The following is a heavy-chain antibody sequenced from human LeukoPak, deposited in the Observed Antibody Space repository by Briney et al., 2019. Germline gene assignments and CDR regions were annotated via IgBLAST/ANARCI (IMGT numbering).Heavy chain of an antibody. V-gene: IGHV4-38-2*02. CDR3: ARRAYSAAYWKHFDY. Sequence: SETLSLTCTVSGYSISSGYNWGWVRQPPEKGLEWIGSIYHSGSTYYNPSLKSRVTISVDTSKNQFSLKLNSVTAADTAVYFCARRAYSAAYWKHFDYWGQGTLVTVSS. CDR2: IYHSGST. J-gene: IGHJ4*02. D-gene: IGHD1-1*01. CDR1: GYSISSGYN.